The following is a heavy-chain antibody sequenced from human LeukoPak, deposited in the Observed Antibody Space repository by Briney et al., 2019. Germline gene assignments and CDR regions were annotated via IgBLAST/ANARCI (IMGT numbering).Heavy chain of an antibody. D-gene: IGHD6-13*01. J-gene: IGHJ5*02. CDR3: ARRDSSSWYGGWFDP. V-gene: IGHV4-34*01. Sequence: SETLSLTCAVSGGSFSGYYWSWIRQPPGKGLEWIGEINHSGSTNYNPSLKSRVTISVDTSKNQFSLKLSSVTAADTAVYYCARRDSSSWYGGWFDPWSQGTLVTVSS. CDR2: INHSGST. CDR1: GGSFSGYY.